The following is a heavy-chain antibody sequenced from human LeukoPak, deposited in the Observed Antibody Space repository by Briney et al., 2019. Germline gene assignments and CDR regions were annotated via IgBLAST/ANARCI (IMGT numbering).Heavy chain of an antibody. D-gene: IGHD5-24*01. CDR2: IYYSGST. J-gene: IGHJ6*03. CDR1: GGSISSSSYY. V-gene: IGHV4-39*01. CDR3: AAIREGGLPYYYYYYMDV. Sequence: SETLSLTCTVSGGSISSSSYYWGWIRQPPGKGLVWIGSIYYSGSTYYNPSLKSRVTISVDTSKNQFSLKLSSVTAADTAVYYCAAIREGGLPYYYYYYMDVWGKGTTVTVSS.